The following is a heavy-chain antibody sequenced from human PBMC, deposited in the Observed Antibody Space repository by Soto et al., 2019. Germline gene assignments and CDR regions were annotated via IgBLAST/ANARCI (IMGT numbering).Heavy chain of an antibody. Sequence: SETLSLTCTVSGGSISSYYWSWIRQPPGKGLEWIGEINHSGSTNYNPSLKSRVTISVDTSKNQFSLKLSSVTAADTAVYYCAIDYGGNSFDYRGQGTLVTVSS. CDR3: AIDYGGNSFDY. J-gene: IGHJ4*02. V-gene: IGHV4-34*01. CDR1: GGSISSYY. CDR2: INHSGST. D-gene: IGHD4-17*01.